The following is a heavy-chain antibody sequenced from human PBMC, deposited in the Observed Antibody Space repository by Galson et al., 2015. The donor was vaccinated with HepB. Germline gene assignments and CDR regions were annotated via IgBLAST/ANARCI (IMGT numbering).Heavy chain of an antibody. CDR2: IWYDGSNK. D-gene: IGHD2-21*01. J-gene: IGHJ4*02. Sequence: SLRLSCAASGFTFSSYGMHWVRQAPGKGLEWVAVIWYDGSNKYYADSVKGRFTISRDNSKNTLYLQMNSLRAEDTAVYYCARGTYCGGDCSPYYFDYWGQGTLVTVSS. CDR3: ARGTYCGGDCSPYYFDY. CDR1: GFTFSSYG. V-gene: IGHV3-33*01.